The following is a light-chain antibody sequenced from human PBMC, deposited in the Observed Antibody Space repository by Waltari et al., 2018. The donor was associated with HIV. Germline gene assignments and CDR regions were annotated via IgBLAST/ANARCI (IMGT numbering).Light chain of an antibody. CDR1: QTVITN. CDR3: QQYNGWPRT. Sequence: EIVMTQSPATLSVSPGARVTLSCSASQTVITNLAWYQQKPGQAPSLLIYGASTRASGIPARFTGGGSGSDFTLTINSLQSEDCGLYYCQQYNGWPRTFGQGTKV. V-gene: IGKV3-15*01. CDR2: GAS. J-gene: IGKJ1*01.